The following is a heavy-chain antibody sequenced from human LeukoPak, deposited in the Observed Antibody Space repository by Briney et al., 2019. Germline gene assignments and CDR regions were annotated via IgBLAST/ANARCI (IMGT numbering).Heavy chain of an antibody. V-gene: IGHV3-23*01. J-gene: IGHJ4*02. CDR3: AREADYYDSSGYNY. D-gene: IGHD3-22*01. CDR2: ISGSGDNT. CDR1: GFTFSSYA. Sequence: GGSLRLSCAASGFTFSSYAMTWVRQAPGKGLEWVSAISGSGDNTYYADSVKGRFTISRDNSKNTLYLQMNSLRAEDTAVYYCAREADYYDSSGYNYWGQGTLVTVSS.